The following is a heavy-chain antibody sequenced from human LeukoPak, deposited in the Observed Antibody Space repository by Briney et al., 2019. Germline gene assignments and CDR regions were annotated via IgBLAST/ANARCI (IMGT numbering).Heavy chain of an antibody. J-gene: IGHJ4*02. CDR3: ARDLRGKGSVTIGDY. CDR2: INQDGSEK. V-gene: IGHV3-7*01. CDR1: GFTFSSYC. Sequence: GGSLRLSCAASGFTFSSYCMSWVRQAPGKGLAWVANINQDGSEKYYEDSVKGRFTISRDNAKNSLYLQMNSLRAEDTAVYYCARDLRGKGSVTIGDYWGQGTLVTVSS. D-gene: IGHD4-17*01.